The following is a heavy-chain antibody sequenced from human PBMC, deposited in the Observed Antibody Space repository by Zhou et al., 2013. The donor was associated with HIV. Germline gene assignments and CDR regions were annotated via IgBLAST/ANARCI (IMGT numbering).Heavy chain of an antibody. CDR1: GGTLSTYA. CDR3: ARDYYDNNGYYYAKWYFDL. V-gene: IGHV1-69*05. D-gene: IGHD3-22*01. Sequence: QVQLVQSGAEVKKPGSSVKVSCKASGGTLSTYAISWVRQAPGQGLEWMGGIIPIFFTTTYAPTFKGRLTITMDESTNTAYMELSSLKSEDTAVYYCARDYYDNNGYYYAKWYFDLWGRGTLVTVSS. J-gene: IGHJ2*01. CDR2: IIPIFFTT.